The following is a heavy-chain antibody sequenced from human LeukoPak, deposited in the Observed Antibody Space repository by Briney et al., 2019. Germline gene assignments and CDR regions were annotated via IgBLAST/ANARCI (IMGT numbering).Heavy chain of an antibody. CDR3: AKDVGVYCSGGSCYTPFDY. CDR1: GFTFSSYG. Sequence: GGSLRLSCAASGFTFSSYGMHWVRQAPGKGLEWVAFIRYDGSNKYYADSVKGRFTISRDNSKDTLYLQMNSLRAEDTAVYYCAKDVGVYCSGGSCYTPFDYWGQGTLVTVSS. V-gene: IGHV3-30*02. J-gene: IGHJ4*02. D-gene: IGHD2-15*01. CDR2: IRYDGSNK.